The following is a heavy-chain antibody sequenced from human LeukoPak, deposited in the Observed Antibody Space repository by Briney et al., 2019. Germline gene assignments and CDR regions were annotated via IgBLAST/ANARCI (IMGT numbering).Heavy chain of an antibody. D-gene: IGHD4-17*01. V-gene: IGHV4-34*01. Sequence: SETLSLTCAVYGGSFSGYYWSWIRQPPGKGLEWIGEINHSGSTNYNPSLKSRVTISVDTSKNQFSLKLSSVTAADTAVYYCARAADYGDYVVAFDIWGQGTMVTVSS. J-gene: IGHJ3*02. CDR2: INHSGST. CDR1: GGSFSGYY. CDR3: ARAADYGDYVVAFDI.